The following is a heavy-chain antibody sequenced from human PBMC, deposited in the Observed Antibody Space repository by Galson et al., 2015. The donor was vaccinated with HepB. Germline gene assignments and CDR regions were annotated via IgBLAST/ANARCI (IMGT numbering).Heavy chain of an antibody. J-gene: IGHJ4*02. CDR3: ARDRDSPLGYCSGGSCYSNFDY. CDR1: GFTFSSYA. Sequence: SLRLSCAASGFTFSSYAMHWVRQAPGKGLEWVAVISYDGSNKYYADSVKGRFTISRDNSKNTLYLQMNSLRAEDTAVYYCARDRDSPLGYCSGGSCYSNFDYWGQGTLVTVSS. V-gene: IGHV3-30*04. D-gene: IGHD2-15*01. CDR2: ISYDGSNK.